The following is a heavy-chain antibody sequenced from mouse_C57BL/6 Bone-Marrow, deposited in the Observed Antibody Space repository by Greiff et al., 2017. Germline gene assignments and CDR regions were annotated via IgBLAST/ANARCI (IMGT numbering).Heavy chain of an antibody. CDR1: GFNIKNTY. V-gene: IGHV14-3*01. D-gene: IGHD2-2*01. J-gene: IGHJ2*01. Sequence: EVQLQQSVAELVRPGASVKLSCTASGFNIKNTYMHWVKQRPEQGLEWIGRIAPANGNTKYAPKFPGKATITADTSSNTAYLQLSSLTSEDTDICYCARGGYYGYEYLDYWGQGTTLTGSS. CDR3: ARGGYYGYEYLDY. CDR2: IAPANGNT.